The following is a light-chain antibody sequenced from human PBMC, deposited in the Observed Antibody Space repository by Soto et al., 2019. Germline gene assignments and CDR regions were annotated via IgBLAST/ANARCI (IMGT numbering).Light chain of an antibody. V-gene: IGKV1-33*01. CDR2: DAS. Sequence: DIQMTQSPPSLSASVGDRVTITCQASQDISNYLNWYQQKLGKAPKLLLYDASNLDTGVPSRFSGSGSVTHFTFTITSLQPEDSATYYCQHVDNLPPSCGPGTKVHIK. CDR1: QDISNY. J-gene: IGKJ3*01. CDR3: QHVDNLPPS.